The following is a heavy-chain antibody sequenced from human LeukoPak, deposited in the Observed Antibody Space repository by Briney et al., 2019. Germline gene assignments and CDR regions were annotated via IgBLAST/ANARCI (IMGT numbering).Heavy chain of an antibody. CDR2: INHSGST. CDR3: ARGRSIAATYYFDY. D-gene: IGHD6-6*01. J-gene: IGHJ4*02. CDR1: GGSFSGYY. Sequence: PSETLSLTCAVYGGSFSGYYWSWIRQPPGKGLEWIGEINHSGSTNYNPSLKSRVTISVDTSKNQFSLKLSSVTAADTAVYYCARGRSIAATYYFDYWGQGTLVTVSS. V-gene: IGHV4-34*01.